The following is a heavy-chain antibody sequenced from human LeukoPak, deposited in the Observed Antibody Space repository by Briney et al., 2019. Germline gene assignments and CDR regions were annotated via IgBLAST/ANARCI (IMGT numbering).Heavy chain of an antibody. D-gene: IGHD4-17*01. CDR2: IKSKTDGGTT. CDR1: GFTFSNAW. Sequence: GGSLRLSCAAAGFTFSNAWMSWVRQAPGKGLEWVGRIKSKTDGGTTDYAAPVKGRFTISRDDSKNTLYLQMNSLKTEDTAVYYCTTADDYGDPYYFDYWGQGTLVTVSS. CDR3: TTADDYGDPYYFDY. V-gene: IGHV3-15*01. J-gene: IGHJ4*02.